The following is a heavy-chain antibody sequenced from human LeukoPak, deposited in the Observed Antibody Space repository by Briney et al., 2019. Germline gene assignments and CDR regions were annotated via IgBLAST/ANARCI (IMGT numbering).Heavy chain of an antibody. CDR3: ARWGLGPSFDS. Sequence: GGSLRLSCAASGFTFSSYAMGWVRQAPGKGLEWVSAISGSGGGTYYADSVKGRFTVSRDNAKKSLYLQLNSLRVEDTAVYYCARWGLGPSFDSWGQGTLVTVSS. CDR1: GFTFSSYA. V-gene: IGHV3-23*01. D-gene: IGHD1-26*01. J-gene: IGHJ4*02. CDR2: ISGSGGGT.